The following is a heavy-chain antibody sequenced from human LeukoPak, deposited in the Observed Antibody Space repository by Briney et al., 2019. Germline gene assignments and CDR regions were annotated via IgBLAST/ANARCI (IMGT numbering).Heavy chain of an antibody. D-gene: IGHD1-7*01. J-gene: IGHJ5*02. CDR2: IYSSGRT. CDR3: ARETNSNFYQPFDP. CDR1: GGSISPYY. Sequence: SETLSLTCIVSGGSISPYYWSWIRQPAGKGPEWIGRIYSSGRTDYNPSLKSRVTLSVDTSKNQFSLKLSSVTAADTAVYYCARETNSNFYQPFDPWGQGALVTVSS. V-gene: IGHV4-4*07.